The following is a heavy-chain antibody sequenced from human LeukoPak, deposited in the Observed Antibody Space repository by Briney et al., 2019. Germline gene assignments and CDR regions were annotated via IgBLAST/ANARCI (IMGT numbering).Heavy chain of an antibody. CDR2: INHSGST. J-gene: IGHJ4*02. CDR1: GESFSGFH. D-gene: IGHD5-18*01. V-gene: IGHV4-34*01. Sequence: SETLSLTCAVYGESFSGFHWSWIRQPPGKGLEWIGEINHSGSTNYNASLKNRVTISVDTSKNQFSLKLTSVTAADTAVYYCARERVDIAMGFDYWGQGSLVIVSS. CDR3: ARERVDIAMGFDY.